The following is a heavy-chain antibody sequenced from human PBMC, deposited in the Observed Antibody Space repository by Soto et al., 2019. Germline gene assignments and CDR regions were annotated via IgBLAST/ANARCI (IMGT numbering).Heavy chain of an antibody. V-gene: IGHV4-61*01. CDR3: ARGRRRWYEHNWFDS. CDR1: GGSVSSGSYY. J-gene: IGHJ5*01. Sequence: SETLSLTCTVSGGSVSSGSYYWSWIRQPPGKGLEWIGYIYYSGSTNYNPSLKSRVTISVDTSKNQFSLKLSSVTAADTAVYYCARGRRRWYEHNWFDSWGPGTLVTISS. D-gene: IGHD6-13*01. CDR2: IYYSGST.